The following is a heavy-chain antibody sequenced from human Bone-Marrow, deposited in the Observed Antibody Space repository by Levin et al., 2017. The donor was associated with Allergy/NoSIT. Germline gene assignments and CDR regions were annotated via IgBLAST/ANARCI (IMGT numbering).Heavy chain of an antibody. CDR3: ARLLGFCTRVACQGIGVGGMDV. Sequence: ASVKVSCKTYGYTFTSYGVSWVRQAPGQGLAWMGWVSPYTGNTYYSKKFQGRVTMTTDTSTTTAYMELRSLRSDDTAVYYCARLLGFCTRVACQGIGVGGMDVWGQGTTVTV. J-gene: IGHJ6*02. D-gene: IGHD3/OR15-3a*01. CDR2: VSPYTGNT. CDR1: GYTFTSYG. V-gene: IGHV1-18*01.